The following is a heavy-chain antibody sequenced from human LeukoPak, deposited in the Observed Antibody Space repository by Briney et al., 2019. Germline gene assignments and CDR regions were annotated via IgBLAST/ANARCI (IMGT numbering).Heavy chain of an antibody. V-gene: IGHV3-7*01. Sequence: PGGSLRLSCAASGFTFSSYWMSWVRQAPGKGLEWVANIKQDGSEKYYVDSVKGRFTISRDNAKNSLYLQMNSLRGEDTAVYYCARGGSKSAQQLVDYWGQGTLVTVSS. J-gene: IGHJ4*02. CDR3: ARGGSKSAQQLVDY. CDR2: IKQDGSEK. D-gene: IGHD6-13*01. CDR1: GFTFSSYW.